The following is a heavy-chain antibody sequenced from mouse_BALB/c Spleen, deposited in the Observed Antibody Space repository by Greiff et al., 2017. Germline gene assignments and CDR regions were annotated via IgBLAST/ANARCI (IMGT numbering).Heavy chain of an antibody. Sequence: DVMLVESGGDLVKPGGSLKLSCAASGFTFSSYGMSWVRQTPDKRLEWVATISSGGSYTYYPDSVKGRFTISRDNAKNTLYLQMSSLKSEDTAMYYCASDDGYYGAMDYWGQGTSVTVSS. CDR1: GFTFSSYG. CDR2: ISSGGSYT. J-gene: IGHJ4*01. V-gene: IGHV5-6*02. CDR3: ASDDGYYGAMDY. D-gene: IGHD2-3*01.